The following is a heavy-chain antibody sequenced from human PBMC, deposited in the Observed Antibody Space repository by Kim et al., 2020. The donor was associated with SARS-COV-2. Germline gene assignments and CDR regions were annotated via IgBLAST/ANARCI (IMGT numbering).Heavy chain of an antibody. Sequence: SVKVSCKASGGTFSSYAISWVRQAPGQGLEWMGGIIPIFGTANYAQKFQGRVTITADESTSTAYMELSSLRSEDTAVYYCAGRGYSGYDSTHHQDYYYYYYGMDVWGQGTTVTVSS. CDR3: AGRGYSGYDSTHHQDYYYYYYGMDV. J-gene: IGHJ6*02. CDR2: IIPIFGTA. V-gene: IGHV1-69*13. D-gene: IGHD5-12*01. CDR1: GGTFSSYA.